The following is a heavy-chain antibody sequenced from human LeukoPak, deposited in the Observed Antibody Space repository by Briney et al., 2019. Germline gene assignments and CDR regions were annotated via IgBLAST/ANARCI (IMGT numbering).Heavy chain of an antibody. V-gene: IGHV3-21*01. Sequence: GGSLRLSCAASGFTFSSYNMNWVRQAPGKGLEWVSSITSGSSYRFYADSVKGRFTISRDNAKNSLYLQMNSLRAEDTAVYYCAREGGYYYDSSGLGDYWGQGTLVTVSS. CDR2: ITSGSSYR. J-gene: IGHJ4*02. CDR3: AREGGYYYDSSGLGDY. CDR1: GFTFSSYN. D-gene: IGHD3-22*01.